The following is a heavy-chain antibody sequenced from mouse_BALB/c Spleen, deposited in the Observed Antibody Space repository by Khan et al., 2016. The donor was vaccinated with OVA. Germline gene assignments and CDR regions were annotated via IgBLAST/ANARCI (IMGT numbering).Heavy chain of an antibody. Sequence: VQLKQSGAELVRSGASVKLSCTASGFTIKDYYMHWVKQRPEQGLEWIGWIDPENGDTEYAPKFQGKATMTADTSSNTAYLQLSSLTSEDTAVYYCNRITTYAIDYWGQGTSVTVSS. CDR3: NRITTYAIDY. J-gene: IGHJ4*01. CDR2: IDPENGDT. V-gene: IGHV14-4*02. D-gene: IGHD2-4*01. CDR1: GFTIKDYY.